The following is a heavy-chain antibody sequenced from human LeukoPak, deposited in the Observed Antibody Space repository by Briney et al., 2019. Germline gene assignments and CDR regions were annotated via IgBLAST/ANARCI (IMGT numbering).Heavy chain of an antibody. CDR3: AKALNVAMVRGVITRDFDY. J-gene: IGHJ4*02. Sequence: GRSLRLSCAASGFTFSSYGMHWVRQAPGKGLEWVAVISYDGSNKYYADSVKGRFTISRDNSKNTLYLQMDSLRAEDTAVYYCAKALNVAMVRGVITRDFDYWGQGTLVTVSS. CDR1: GFTFSSYG. D-gene: IGHD3-10*01. CDR2: ISYDGSNK. V-gene: IGHV3-30*18.